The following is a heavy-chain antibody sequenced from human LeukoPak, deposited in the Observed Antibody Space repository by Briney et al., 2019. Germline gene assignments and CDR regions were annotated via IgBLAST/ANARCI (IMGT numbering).Heavy chain of an antibody. Sequence: GGSLRLSCAASGFTFDNFAMSGVRQAPGKGLEWVSAISGSGGNTYYADSVKGRFTISRDNSKSTLYLQVNSLRAEDTAIYYCVIDLFYSSGRYSLDSWGQGTLVSVSS. J-gene: IGHJ4*02. D-gene: IGHD6-19*01. CDR1: GFTFDNFA. CDR3: VIDLFYSSGRYSLDS. V-gene: IGHV3-23*01. CDR2: ISGSGGNT.